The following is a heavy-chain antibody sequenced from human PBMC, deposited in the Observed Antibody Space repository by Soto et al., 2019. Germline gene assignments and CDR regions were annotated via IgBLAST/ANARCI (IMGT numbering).Heavy chain of an antibody. CDR2: IWYDGSNK. J-gene: IGHJ5*02. Sequence: GGSLRLSCAASGFTFSSYGMHWVRQAPGKGLEWVAVIWYDGSNKYYADSVKGRFTISRDNSKNTLYLQMNSLRAEDTAVYYCARGSFLTGYNWRGNWFDPWGQGTLVTVSS. V-gene: IGHV3-33*01. CDR1: GFTFSSYG. CDR3: ARGSFLTGYNWRGNWFDP. D-gene: IGHD3-9*01.